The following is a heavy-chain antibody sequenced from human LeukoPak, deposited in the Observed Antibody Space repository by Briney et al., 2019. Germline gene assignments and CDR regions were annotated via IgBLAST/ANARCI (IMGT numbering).Heavy chain of an antibody. CDR1: GFTFGDYY. Sequence: PGGSLRLSCAASGFTFGDYYMSWIRQAPGKGLEWVSYISSSSSYTNYADSVKGRFTISRDNAKNSLYLQMNSLRAEDTAVYYCARVLLWFGELSDLYFDYWGQGTLVTVSS. D-gene: IGHD3-10*01. CDR2: ISSSSSYT. CDR3: ARVLLWFGELSDLYFDY. J-gene: IGHJ4*02. V-gene: IGHV3-11*06.